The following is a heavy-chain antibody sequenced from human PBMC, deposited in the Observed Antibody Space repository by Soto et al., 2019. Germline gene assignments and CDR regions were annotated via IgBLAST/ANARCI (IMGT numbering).Heavy chain of an antibody. CDR1: GGTFGSQG. CDR3: ARGAMANFDY. Sequence: QVQLVQSGAEVKKPGSSVKVSCKASGGTFGSQGIAWVRQAPGQGLERMGGFIAMLGTPTYAKKVQGRATISADESLTSSYLELRSLRSEDTGVYFCARGAMANFDYWGQGTVVTVSS. J-gene: IGHJ4*02. D-gene: IGHD5-18*01. V-gene: IGHV1-69*01. CDR2: FIAMLGTP.